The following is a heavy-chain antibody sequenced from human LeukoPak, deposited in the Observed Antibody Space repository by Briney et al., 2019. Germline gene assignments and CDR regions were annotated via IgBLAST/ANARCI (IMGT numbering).Heavy chain of an antibody. V-gene: IGHV1-2*02. J-gene: IGHJ6*04. Sequence: AGVKVSCKASGYTITDHYIHWMRQAPGPGREWMAWVNPNNGDTKNAQKFQGRVTMTWDTSISAAYVDLSMLRSDDTAVYYCWRGERIIAERPGVDLWGKGTTVTVSS. CDR3: WRGERIIAERPGVDL. D-gene: IGHD6-6*01. CDR1: GYTITDHY. CDR2: VNPNNGDT.